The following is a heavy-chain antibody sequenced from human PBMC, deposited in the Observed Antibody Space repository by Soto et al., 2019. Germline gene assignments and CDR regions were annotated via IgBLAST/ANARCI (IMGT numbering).Heavy chain of an antibody. CDR3: ARGRASGSYYLLDY. CDR2: INPNSGNI. D-gene: IGHD3-10*01. V-gene: IGHV1-8*01. Sequence: ASVKVSCKASGDTFTTYDINWVRQATGHGHEWMGWINPNSGNIGYAQRFQGRVTMTRDTAIRTAYMEVSSLRSDDTAVYYCARGRASGSYYLLDYWGQGXLVTVSS. J-gene: IGHJ4*02. CDR1: GDTFTTYD.